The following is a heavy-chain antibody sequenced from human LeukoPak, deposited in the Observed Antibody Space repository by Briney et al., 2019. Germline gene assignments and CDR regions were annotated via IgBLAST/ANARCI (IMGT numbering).Heavy chain of an antibody. J-gene: IGHJ6*02. CDR2: ISGSCGST. V-gene: IGHV3-23*01. CDR1: GFTFSSYA. CDR3: ARVESIYYYYGMDV. Sequence: GGSLRLSCAASGFTFSSYAVSCVRQAPGKGLEWVSAISGSCGSTYYADSVKGRFTISRDNSKNTLYLQMNSLRAEDTAVYYCARVESIYYYYGMDVWGQGTTVTVSS. D-gene: IGHD3-3*01.